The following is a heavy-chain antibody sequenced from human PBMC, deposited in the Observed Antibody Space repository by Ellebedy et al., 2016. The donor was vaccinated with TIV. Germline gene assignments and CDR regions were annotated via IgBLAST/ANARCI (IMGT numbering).Heavy chain of an antibody. Sequence: GGSLRLXXAASGFTFSNYAMSWVRQAPGKGLVWVSAISGSGGSTYYADSVKGRFTISRDNSKNTLYLQMNSLRAEDTAVYYCAKSSFPSTSVVIMVSDYWGQGTLVTVSS. CDR2: ISGSGGST. D-gene: IGHD3-3*01. V-gene: IGHV3-23*01. CDR3: AKSSFPSTSVVIMVSDY. J-gene: IGHJ4*02. CDR1: GFTFSNYA.